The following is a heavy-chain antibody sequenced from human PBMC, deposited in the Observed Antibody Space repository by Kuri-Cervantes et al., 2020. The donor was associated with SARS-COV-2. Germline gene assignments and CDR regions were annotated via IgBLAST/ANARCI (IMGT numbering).Heavy chain of an antibody. V-gene: IGHV1-69*06. CDR3: ARDLGYCSSTSCYTSELDY. D-gene: IGHD2-2*02. Sequence: SVKVSCKASGGTSSSYTISWVRQAPGQGLEWMGGIIPIFGTANYAQKFQGRVTITADKSTSTAYMELSSLRAEDTAVYYCARDLGYCSSTSCYTSELDYWGQGTLVTVSS. CDR2: IIPIFGTA. J-gene: IGHJ4*02. CDR1: GGTSSSYT.